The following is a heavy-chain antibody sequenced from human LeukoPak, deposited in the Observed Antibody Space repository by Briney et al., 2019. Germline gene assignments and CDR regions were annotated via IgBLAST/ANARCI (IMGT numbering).Heavy chain of an antibody. V-gene: IGHV3-21*01. D-gene: IGHD2-2*01. CDR2: ISSSSSYI. CDR1: GFTFSSYS. J-gene: IGHJ6*03. CDR3: AKDRQYSTRYSDCYYYYYMDV. Sequence: PGGSLRLSCAASGFTFSSYSMNWVRQAPGKGLEWVSSISSSSSYIYYADSVKGRFTISRDNAKNSLYLQMNSLRAEDTAVYYCAKDRQYSTRYSDCYYYYYMDVWGKGTTVTVSS.